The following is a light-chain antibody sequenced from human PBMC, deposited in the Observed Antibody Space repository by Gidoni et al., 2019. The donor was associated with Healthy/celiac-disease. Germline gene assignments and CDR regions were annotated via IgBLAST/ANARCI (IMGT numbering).Light chain of an antibody. Sequence: DIVMTQSPDSLAVSLGERATINCKSSQSVLYSSNHKNYLAWYQQKPGQPPKLLIYWASTRESGVPDRFSGSGSGTDFTLTIGSLQAEDVAVYYCQQYYSTPQTFGQGTKVEIK. CDR2: WAS. J-gene: IGKJ1*01. CDR3: QQYYSTPQT. V-gene: IGKV4-1*01. CDR1: QSVLYSSNHKNY.